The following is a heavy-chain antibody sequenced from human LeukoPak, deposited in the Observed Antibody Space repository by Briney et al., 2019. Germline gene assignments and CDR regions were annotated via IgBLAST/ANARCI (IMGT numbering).Heavy chain of an antibody. J-gene: IGHJ5*02. D-gene: IGHD3-3*01. Sequence: GSLRLSCAASGFTFSNYWMHWVRQPPGKGLEWIGNISSTRTTYYNPSLKSRVTISLDTSNNHFSLKLTSVTAADTAVYYCARENTIFGVTGHWFDPWGQGTLVTVSS. V-gene: IGHV4-59*12. CDR1: GFTFSNYW. CDR2: ISSTRTT. CDR3: ARENTIFGVTGHWFDP.